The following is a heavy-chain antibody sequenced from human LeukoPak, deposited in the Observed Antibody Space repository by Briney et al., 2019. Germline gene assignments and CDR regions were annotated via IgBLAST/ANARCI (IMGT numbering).Heavy chain of an antibody. Sequence: GGSLRLSCAASGFTFSSYAMHWVRQAPGKGLEWVAVISYDGSNKYYADSVKGRFTISRDNSKNTLYLQMNGLRAEDTAVYYCARVGGGAAAGTGDFDYWGQGTLVTVSS. CDR3: ARVGGGAAAGTGDFDY. J-gene: IGHJ4*02. CDR2: ISYDGSNK. CDR1: GFTFSSYA. D-gene: IGHD6-13*01. V-gene: IGHV3-30-3*01.